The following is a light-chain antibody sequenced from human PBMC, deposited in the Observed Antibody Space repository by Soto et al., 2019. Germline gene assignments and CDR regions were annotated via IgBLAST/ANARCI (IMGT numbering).Light chain of an antibody. Sequence: SYELTQPPSVSVSPGQTARITCSGDALAKKYTYWYQQKPGQAPVVVIFKDTERPSGIPERFSGSSSGTTVTLTISGVQAEDEADYYCQSADSSDTNVVFGGGTKVTVL. CDR2: KDT. CDR1: ALAKKY. V-gene: IGLV3-25*03. J-gene: IGLJ2*01. CDR3: QSADSSDTNVV.